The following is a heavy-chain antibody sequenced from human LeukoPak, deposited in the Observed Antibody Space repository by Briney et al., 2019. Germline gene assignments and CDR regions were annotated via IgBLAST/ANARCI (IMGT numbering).Heavy chain of an antibody. CDR3: ARDLVPAANRYRGPDAFDI. Sequence: GASVKVSCKASGYTFTSYGISWVRQAPGQGLEWMGWISAYNGNTNYAQKLQGRVTMTTDTSTSTAYMELRSLRSDDTAVYYCARDLVPAANRYRGPDAFDIWGQGTMVTVSS. J-gene: IGHJ3*02. D-gene: IGHD2-2*01. CDR2: ISAYNGNT. CDR1: GYTFTSYG. V-gene: IGHV1-18*01.